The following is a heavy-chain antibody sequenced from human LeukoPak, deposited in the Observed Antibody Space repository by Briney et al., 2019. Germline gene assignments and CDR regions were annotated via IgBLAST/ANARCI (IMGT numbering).Heavy chain of an antibody. D-gene: IGHD2-15*01. J-gene: IGHJ6*04. Sequence: GGSLRLSCAASGFTFSSYSMNWVRQAPGKGLGWVSSISSSSSYIYYADSVKGRFTISRDNAKNSLYLQMNSLRAEDTAVYYCARVACSGGSCYSHRPYYYYYYGMDVWGKGTTVTVSS. CDR2: ISSSSSYI. CDR1: GFTFSSYS. V-gene: IGHV3-21*01. CDR3: ARVACSGGSCYSHRPYYYYYYGMDV.